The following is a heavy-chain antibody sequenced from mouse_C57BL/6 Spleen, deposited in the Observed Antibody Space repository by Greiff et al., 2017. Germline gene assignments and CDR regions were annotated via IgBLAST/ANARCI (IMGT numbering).Heavy chain of an antibody. CDR3: ARGFEGYFDV. CDR2: LDPEDGEA. CDR1: GFNIQDYY. V-gene: IGHV14-2*01. J-gene: IGHJ1*03. Sequence: EVKLMESGAELVKPGASVKLSCTASGFNIQDYYMHWVKQRTEQGLEWIGRLDPEDGEAKYAPKFQGKAPITADTSSNTAYLQLSSLTSEDTAVYYCARGFEGYFDVWGTGTTVTVSS.